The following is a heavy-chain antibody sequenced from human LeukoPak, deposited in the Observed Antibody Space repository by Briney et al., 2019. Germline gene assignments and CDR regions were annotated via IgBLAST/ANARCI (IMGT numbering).Heavy chain of an antibody. D-gene: IGHD4-11*01. CDR3: ARVHDYSNRAYNWFDP. J-gene: IGHJ5*02. Sequence: SVKVSCKASGGTFSSYAISWVRQAPGQGLEWMGGIIPIFGTANYAQKFQGRVTITADESTSTAYMELSSLRSEDTAVYYCARVHDYSNRAYNWFDPWGQGTLVTVSS. V-gene: IGHV1-69*13. CDR1: GGTFSSYA. CDR2: IIPIFGTA.